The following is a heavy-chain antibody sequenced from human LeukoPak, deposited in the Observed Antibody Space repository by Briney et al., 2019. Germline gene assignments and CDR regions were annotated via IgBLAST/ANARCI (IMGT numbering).Heavy chain of an antibody. J-gene: IGHJ4*02. CDR2: IDSNDDK. CDR3: VQSIALITAAIQPFDY. D-gene: IGHD2-2*01. V-gene: IGHV2-5*04. Sequence: SGPTLVKPTQTLTLTCAISGFSLSTSGVGVGWIRQPPGKALEWLAFIDSNDDKRYSPSLKSRLTITKDTSKNQVVLTMTNMDPLDTDTYNCVQSIALITAAIQPFDYWGQGTLVTVSS. CDR1: GFSLSTSGVG.